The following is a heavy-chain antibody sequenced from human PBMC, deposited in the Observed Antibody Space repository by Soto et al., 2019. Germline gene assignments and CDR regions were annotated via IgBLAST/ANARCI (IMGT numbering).Heavy chain of an antibody. CDR2: LHHSGST. V-gene: IGHV4-59*11. CDR1: GVSIPSHY. CDR3: ARESREFSSSGGLDV. J-gene: IGHJ6*02. D-gene: IGHD3-10*01. Sequence: SKPLSLPCNVSGVSIPSHYRTCIRQSPGKGLEWMAYLHHSGSTNYNPSLKSRVTVSIDTSKSQVSLRLSSVTAADTAVYFCARESREFSSSGGLDVWGQGTTVT.